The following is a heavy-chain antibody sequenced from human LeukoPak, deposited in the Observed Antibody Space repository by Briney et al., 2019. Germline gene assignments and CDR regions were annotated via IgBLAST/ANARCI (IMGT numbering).Heavy chain of an antibody. CDR3: TTVSVVVLSTTGGPF. D-gene: IGHD2-15*01. V-gene: IGHV3-15*01. CDR2: IKSKTDGGTT. Sequence: GGSLRLSCAASGFTFSKAWMNWVRQAPGKGLEWVGRIKSKTDGGTTDYAAPVKGRFTISRDDSKNTLYLQMNSLKTEDTAVYYCTTVSVVVLSTTGGPFWGQGTLVTVSS. CDR1: GFTFSKAW. J-gene: IGHJ4*02.